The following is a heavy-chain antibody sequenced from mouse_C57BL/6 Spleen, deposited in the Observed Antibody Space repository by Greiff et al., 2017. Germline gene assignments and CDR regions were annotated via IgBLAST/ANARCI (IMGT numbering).Heavy chain of an antibody. V-gene: IGHV14-2*01. J-gene: IGHJ3*01. D-gene: IGHD1-1*01. CDR3: ARSDYYGSSYAWFAY. Sequence: EVQGVESGAELVKPGASVKLSCTASGFNIKDYYMHWVKQRTEQGLEWIGRIDPEDGETKYAPKFQGKATITADTSSNTAYLQLSSLTSEATAVYYCARSDYYGSSYAWFAYWGQGTLVTVSA. CDR2: IDPEDGET. CDR1: GFNIKDYY.